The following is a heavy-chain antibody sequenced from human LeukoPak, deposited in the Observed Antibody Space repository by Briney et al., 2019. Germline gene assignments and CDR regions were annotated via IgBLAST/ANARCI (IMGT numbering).Heavy chain of an antibody. Sequence: GGSLRLSCAASGFTFTNHWMHWVRQAPGKGLVWVSRIRPDGMETNYADSVKGRFTISRDNAKNTLYLQMNSLGAEDTAVYYCGRDAVLGSGSISYWGQGVLVTVSS. CDR3: GRDAVLGSGSISY. J-gene: IGHJ4*02. V-gene: IGHV3-74*01. CDR2: IRPDGMET. D-gene: IGHD3-10*01. CDR1: GFTFTNHW.